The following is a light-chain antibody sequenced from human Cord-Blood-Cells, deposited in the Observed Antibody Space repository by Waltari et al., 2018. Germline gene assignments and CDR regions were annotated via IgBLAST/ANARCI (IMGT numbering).Light chain of an antibody. J-gene: IGLJ1*01. CDR1: SSDVGCYNY. CDR3: SSYTSSSTYV. V-gene: IGLV2-14*01. Sequence: QSALTQPVSVSGSPGQSITISCTGTSSDVGCYNYVSWYQQHPGKAPKLMIYEVSNRPSGVSNRFSGSKSGNTASLTISGLQAEDEADYYCSSYTSSSTYVFGTGTKVTVL. CDR2: EVS.